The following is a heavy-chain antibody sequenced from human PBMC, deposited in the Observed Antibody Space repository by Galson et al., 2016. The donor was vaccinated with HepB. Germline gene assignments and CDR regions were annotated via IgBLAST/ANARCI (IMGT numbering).Heavy chain of an antibody. CDR3: ARHRKPFSEWLIWFDP. Sequence: SETLSLTCTVSGGSISSGSLSWGWIRQPPGKGLEWIGTIYYSGTTYYNPSLKSRLTISVDTSKNQFSLKLSSVTAADTAIYYCARHRKPFSEWLIWFDPWGQGTLVTVAS. CDR1: GGSISSGSLS. J-gene: IGHJ5*02. CDR2: IYYSGTT. V-gene: IGHV4-39*01. D-gene: IGHD3-3*02.